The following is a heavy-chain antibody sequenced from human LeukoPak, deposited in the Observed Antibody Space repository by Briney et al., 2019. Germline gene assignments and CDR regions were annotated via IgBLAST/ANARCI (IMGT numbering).Heavy chain of an antibody. D-gene: IGHD3-10*01. CDR2: IYYSGST. Sequence: SETLSLTCTVSGGSISSYYWSWIRQPPGKGLEWIGYIYYSGSTNYNPSLKSRVTISVDTSKNQFSLKLSSVTAADTAVYYCARPVSGSGALDPWGQGTLVTVSS. V-gene: IGHV4-59*01. J-gene: IGHJ5*02. CDR3: ARPVSGSGALDP. CDR1: GGSISSYY.